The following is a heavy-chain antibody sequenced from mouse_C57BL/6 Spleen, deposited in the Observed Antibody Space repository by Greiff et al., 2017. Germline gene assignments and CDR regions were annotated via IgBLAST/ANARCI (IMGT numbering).Heavy chain of an antibody. Sequence: QVQLQQSGAELVRPGASVTLSCKASGYTFTDYEMHWVKQTPVHGLEWIGAIDPETGGTAYNQKFKGKAILTADKSSSTAYMELRSLTSEDSAVYYCTESCYGKGFAYWGQGTLVTVSA. D-gene: IGHD1-1*01. CDR3: TESCYGKGFAY. V-gene: IGHV1-15*01. CDR1: GYTFTDYE. CDR2: IDPETGGT. J-gene: IGHJ3*01.